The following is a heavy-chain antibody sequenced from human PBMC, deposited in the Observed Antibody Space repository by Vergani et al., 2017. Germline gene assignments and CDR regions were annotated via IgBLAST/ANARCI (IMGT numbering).Heavy chain of an antibody. Sequence: QVQLVQSGAEVKKPGASVKASCKASGYTFTSYYMHWVRQPPGQGLEWMGIINPSGGSTSYAQKLQGRVTMTRDTSTNTVYMEVSSMRAEDTAVDYCARDVVVVPAAIGSWFDPWGQGTLVTVSS. CDR3: ARDVVVVPAAIGSWFDP. CDR1: GYTFTSYY. D-gene: IGHD2-2*01. J-gene: IGHJ5*02. CDR2: INPSGGST. V-gene: IGHV1-46*04.